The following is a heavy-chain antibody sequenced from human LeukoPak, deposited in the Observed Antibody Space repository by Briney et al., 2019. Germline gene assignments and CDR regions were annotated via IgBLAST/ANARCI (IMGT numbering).Heavy chain of an antibody. D-gene: IGHD3-22*01. J-gene: IGHJ4*02. CDR3: ATIVSSGYAYVDY. CDR2: FDPEDGET. Sequence: ASVKVSCKGSGYTLTELSMHWVRQAPGKGLEWMGGFDPEDGETIYAQKFQGRVTMTEDTSTDTAYMELSSLRSEDTAVYYCATIVSSGYAYVDYWGQGTLVTVSS. CDR1: GYTLTELS. V-gene: IGHV1-24*01.